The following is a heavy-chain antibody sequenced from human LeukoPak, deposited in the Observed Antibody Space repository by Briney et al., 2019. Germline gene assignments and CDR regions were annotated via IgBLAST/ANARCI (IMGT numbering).Heavy chain of an antibody. CDR1: GYTFTSYG. CDR3: ARGGVVVAPNWFDP. J-gene: IGHJ5*02. CDR2: INPNSGGT. V-gene: IGHV1-2*02. Sequence: ASVKVSCKASGYTFTSYGISWVRQAPGQGLEWMGWINPNSGGTNYAQKFQGRVTMTRDTSISTAYMELSRLRSDDTAVYYCARGGVVVAPNWFDPWGQGTLVTVSS. D-gene: IGHD2-15*01.